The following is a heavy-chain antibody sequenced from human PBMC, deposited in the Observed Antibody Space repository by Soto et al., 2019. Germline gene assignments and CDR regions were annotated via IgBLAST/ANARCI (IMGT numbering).Heavy chain of an antibody. J-gene: IGHJ3*02. CDR1: GGSISSGGYS. Sequence: QLQLQESGSGLVKPSQTLSLTCAVSGGSISSGGYSWSWIRQPPGKGLEWIGYIYHSGSTYYNPSLKTRVTLSVDRSKNQFSLKLSSVTAADTAVYYCAISLTIFGVVNAFDIWGQGTMVTVSS. CDR2: IYHSGST. V-gene: IGHV4-30-2*01. CDR3: AISLTIFGVVNAFDI. D-gene: IGHD3-3*01.